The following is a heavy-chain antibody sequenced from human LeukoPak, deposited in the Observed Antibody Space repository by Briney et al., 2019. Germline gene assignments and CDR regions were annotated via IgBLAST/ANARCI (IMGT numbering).Heavy chain of an antibody. CDR2: TSSSSTYI. CDR3: ARGGRGTYFDYFDY. J-gene: IGHJ4*02. D-gene: IGHD1-26*01. Sequence: PGGSLRLSCAASGFTFSTYSMNWVRQAPGKGLEWVSSTSSSSTYIYYADSVQGRFTISRDSAKNSLYLQMNSLRAEDTAVYYCARGGRGTYFDYFDYWGQGTLVTVPS. CDR1: GFTFSTYS. V-gene: IGHV3-21*01.